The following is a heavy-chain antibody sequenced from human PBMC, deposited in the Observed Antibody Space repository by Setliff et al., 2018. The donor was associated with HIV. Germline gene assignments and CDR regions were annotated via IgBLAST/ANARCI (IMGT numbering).Heavy chain of an antibody. CDR3: ARGEFYCGTDCYWSSFDY. CDR1: GGSISSYY. CDR2: IYYSGST. Sequence: SETLSLTCTVSGGSISSYYWSWIRQPPGKGLEWIGYIYYSGSTNYNPSLKSRVTISVDRSKNQFSLNLSSVTAADTAVYYCARGEFYCGTDCYWSSFDYWGQGSLVTVSS. J-gene: IGHJ4*02. V-gene: IGHV4-59*08. D-gene: IGHD2-21*02.